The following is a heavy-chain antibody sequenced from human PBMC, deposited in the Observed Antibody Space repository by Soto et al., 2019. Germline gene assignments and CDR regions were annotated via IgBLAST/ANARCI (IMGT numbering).Heavy chain of an antibody. Sequence: QVQLVQSGAEVKKPGSSVKVSCKASGGTFSSYAISWVRQAPGQGLEWMRGIIPIFGTANYAQKFQGRVTITADESTSTAYMELSSLRSEDTAVYYCTRSREDCSGGSCHDYWGQGTLVTVSS. CDR2: IIPIFGTA. D-gene: IGHD2-15*01. CDR3: TRSREDCSGGSCHDY. J-gene: IGHJ4*02. CDR1: GGTFSSYA. V-gene: IGHV1-69*01.